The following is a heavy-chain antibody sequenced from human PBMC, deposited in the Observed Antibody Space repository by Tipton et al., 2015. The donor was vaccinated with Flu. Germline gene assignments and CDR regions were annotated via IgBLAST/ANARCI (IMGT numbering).Heavy chain of an antibody. J-gene: IGHJ4*02. D-gene: IGHD3-9*01. Sequence: TLSLTCTVSGGSISSGGYYWSWIRQHPGKGLEWIGYIYDSGSTYYNPSLKSRVTISVDTSKNQFSLKLSSVTAADTAVYYCAREGDYDVLTGYPVPFDYWGQGTLVTVSS. CDR2: IYDSGST. V-gene: IGHV4-31*03. CDR1: GGSISSGGYY. CDR3: AREGDYDVLTGYPVPFDY.